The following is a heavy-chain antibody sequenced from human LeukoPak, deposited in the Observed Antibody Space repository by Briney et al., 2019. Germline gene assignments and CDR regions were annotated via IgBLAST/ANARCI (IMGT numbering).Heavy chain of an antibody. V-gene: IGHV3-7*03. D-gene: IGHD2-15*01. CDR2: IKQDGSEK. Sequence: GGSPRLSCAASGFAFRDYWMSWVRQAPGKGLEWVANIKQDGSEKYYVDSVKGRFTISRDNAKNSLYLQMNSLRAEDTAVYYCARAPYCIGGSCRFDYWGQGTLVTVSS. CDR3: ARAPYCIGGSCRFDY. J-gene: IGHJ4*02. CDR1: GFAFRDYW.